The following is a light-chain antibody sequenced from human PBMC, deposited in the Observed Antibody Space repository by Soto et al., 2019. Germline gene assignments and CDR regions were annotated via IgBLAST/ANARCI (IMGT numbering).Light chain of an antibody. J-gene: IGLJ1*01. CDR2: EVT. Sequence: QSVLTQPPSASGSPGQSVTISCTGTSSDVGGYNFVSWYQQHPGKAPKLMIYEVTKRPSGVPDRFSGSKSGNTASLTVSGVHDEADADYYCSSYYGSNNIGVFGTGTKLTVL. CDR1: SSDVGGYNF. V-gene: IGLV2-8*01. CDR3: SSYYGSNNIGV.